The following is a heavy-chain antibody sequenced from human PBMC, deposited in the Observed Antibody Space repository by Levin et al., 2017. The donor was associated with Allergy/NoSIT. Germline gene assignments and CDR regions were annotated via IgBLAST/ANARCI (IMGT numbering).Heavy chain of an antibody. CDR1: GFTFSSYA. V-gene: IGHV3-30-3*01. Sequence: SCAASGFTFSSYAMHWVRQAPGKGLEWVAVISYDGSNKYYADSVKGRFTISRDNSKNTLYLQMNSLRAEDTAVYYCARDLVTEPSYIIDYWGQGTLVTVSS. CDR2: ISYDGSNK. D-gene: IGHD1-14*01. CDR3: ARDLVTEPSYIIDY. J-gene: IGHJ4*02.